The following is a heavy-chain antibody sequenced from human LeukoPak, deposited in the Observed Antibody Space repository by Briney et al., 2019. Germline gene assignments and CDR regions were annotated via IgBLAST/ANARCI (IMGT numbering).Heavy chain of an antibody. V-gene: IGHV3-23*01. CDR2: ISGSGDNT. CDR1: GFTFSSYA. D-gene: IGHD6-13*01. J-gene: IGHJ4*02. CDR3: AREGLGAAAGTFDY. Sequence: GGSLRLSCAASGFTFSSYAMSWVRQAPGKGLAWVSIISGSGDNTDYADSVKGRFTISRDNSKNTLFLQMNSLRVEDTAVYYCAREGLGAAAGTFDYWGQGTLVTVSS.